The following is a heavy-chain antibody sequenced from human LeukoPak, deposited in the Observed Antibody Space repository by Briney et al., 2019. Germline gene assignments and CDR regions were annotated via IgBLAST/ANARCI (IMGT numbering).Heavy chain of an antibody. CDR2: ISYSGGTQ. CDR3: AKEGGVVVPGNLHFDA. D-gene: IGHD2-15*01. Sequence: GGSLRLSCAASGFTFSTYGMHWVRQAPGKGLEWLVVISYSGGTQYYADSVKGRFTISRDNSRSTLHLQMNSLRPEDTAVYYCAKEGGVVVPGNLHFDAGGQGTLVTV. J-gene: IGHJ4*02. V-gene: IGHV3-30*18. CDR1: GFTFSTYG.